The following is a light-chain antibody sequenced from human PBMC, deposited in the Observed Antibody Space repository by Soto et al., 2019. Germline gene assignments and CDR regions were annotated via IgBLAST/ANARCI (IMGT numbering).Light chain of an antibody. CDR2: DVN. V-gene: IGLV2-11*01. CDR3: CSFTGSLFV. J-gene: IGLJ1*01. CDR1: SSDVGRYAY. Sequence: QSALTQPPSVSGSPGQSVTISCAGTSSDVGRYAYVSWYQQHLGKVPKLIMYDVNLRPSGVPDRFSGSKSGNTASLTISGLQADDEADYYCCSFTGSLFVFGTGTKLTVL.